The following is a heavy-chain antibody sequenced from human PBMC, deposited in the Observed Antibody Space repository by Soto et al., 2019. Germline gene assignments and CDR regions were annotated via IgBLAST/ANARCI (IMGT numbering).Heavy chain of an antibody. D-gene: IGHD6-19*01. CDR3: ARDRQSSGWLDAFDI. Sequence: PGGSLRLSCAASGFTVSSNYMSWVRQAPGKGLEWVSVIFTGGSTYYADSVKGRFTISRHSSMNTVYLQMDSLRAEDTAVYYCARDRQSSGWLDAFDIWGQGIMVTVSS. CDR2: IFTGGST. J-gene: IGHJ3*02. CDR1: GFTVSSNY. V-gene: IGHV3-53*04.